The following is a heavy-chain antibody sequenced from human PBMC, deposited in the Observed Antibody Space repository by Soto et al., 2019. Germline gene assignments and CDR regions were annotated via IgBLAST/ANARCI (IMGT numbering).Heavy chain of an antibody. CDR3: ARAGYSGWENVDWFDP. D-gene: IGHD5-12*01. V-gene: IGHV1-69*13. CDR1: GGTFSSYA. Sequence: SVKVSCKASGGTFSSYAISWVRQAPGQGLEWMGGIIPMFGTANYAQRFQDRVTITADESTSTAYMELSSLRSEDTAVYYCARAGYSGWENVDWFDPWGQGTLVTVSS. J-gene: IGHJ5*02. CDR2: IIPMFGTA.